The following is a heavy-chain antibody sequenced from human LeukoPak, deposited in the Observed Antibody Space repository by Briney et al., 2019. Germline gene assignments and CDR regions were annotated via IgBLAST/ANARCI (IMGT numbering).Heavy chain of an antibody. D-gene: IGHD2-15*01. CDR3: ANLPGRSYTREMYTCFDH. CDR1: GFTFSSYE. V-gene: IGHV3-23*01. Sequence: PGGSLRLSCAASGFTFSSYEMNWVRQAPGKGLEWVSAISGSGIYTYYADSVKGRFTISRDNSKNTLYLQMNSLRAEDTAVYYLANLPGRSYTREMYTCFDHWSQGTLVTVSS. J-gene: IGHJ5*02. CDR2: ISGSGIYT.